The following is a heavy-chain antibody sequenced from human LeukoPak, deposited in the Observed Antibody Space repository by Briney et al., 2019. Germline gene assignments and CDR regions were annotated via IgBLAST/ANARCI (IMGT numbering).Heavy chain of an antibody. CDR1: GDSFSRSDSY. CDR2: IYYSGRT. CDR3: ARRRYYDSSGYLE. V-gene: IGHV4-39*01. Sequence: NPSETLSLTCTIFGDSFSRSDSYWDWIRQPPGKGLEWIGTIYYSGRTYYSPSLKSRVTLSVDMSNNQFSLTLSSVTAADTALYFCARRRYYDSSGYLEWGQGTLVTVSS. J-gene: IGHJ1*01. D-gene: IGHD3-22*01.